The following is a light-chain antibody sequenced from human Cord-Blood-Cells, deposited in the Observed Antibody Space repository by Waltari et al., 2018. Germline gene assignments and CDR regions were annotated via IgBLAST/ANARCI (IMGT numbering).Light chain of an antibody. J-gene: IGLJ1*01. V-gene: IGLV2-14*01. Sequence: QSALTQPAPVSGSPGHSFTISCLGTSSAVGGFTFFPWYQQHPGKAPKLMIYDVSNRPSGVSNRFSGSKSGNTASLTISGLQAEDEADYYCSSYTSSSTRVFGTGTKVTVL. CDR3: SSYTSSSTRV. CDR2: DVS. CDR1: SSAVGGFTF.